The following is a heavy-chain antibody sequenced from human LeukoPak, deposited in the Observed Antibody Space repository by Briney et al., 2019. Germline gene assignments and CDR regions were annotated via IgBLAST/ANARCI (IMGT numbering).Heavy chain of an antibody. CDR3: ARVKAATHYYYYGMDV. V-gene: IGHV1-3*01. CDR1: GYTFTSYA. Sequence: ASVKVSCKASGYTFTSYAMHWVRQAPGQRLEWMGWINAGNGNTKYSQKFQGRVTITRDTSASTAYMEPSSLRSEDTAVYYCARVKAATHYYYYGMDVWGQGTTVTVSS. CDR2: INAGNGNT. D-gene: IGHD6-13*01. J-gene: IGHJ6*02.